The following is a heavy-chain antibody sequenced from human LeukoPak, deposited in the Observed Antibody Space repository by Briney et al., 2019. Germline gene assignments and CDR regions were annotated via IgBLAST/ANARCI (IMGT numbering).Heavy chain of an antibody. J-gene: IGHJ4*02. CDR1: GGSISSYY. V-gene: IGHV4-59*01. D-gene: IGHD5-24*01. Sequence: SETLSLTCTVSGGSISSYYWSWIRQPPGKGLEWIGYIYYSGSTNYNPSLKSRVTISVDTSKNQFSLKLSSVTAADTAVYYCARVRRDGYNFPLDYWGQGTLVTVSS. CDR2: IYYSGST. CDR3: ARVRRDGYNFPLDY.